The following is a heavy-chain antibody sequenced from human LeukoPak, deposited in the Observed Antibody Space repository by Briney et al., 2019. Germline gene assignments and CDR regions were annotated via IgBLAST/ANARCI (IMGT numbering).Heavy chain of an antibody. CDR2: ISGTGDST. V-gene: IGHV3-23*01. D-gene: IGHD4-23*01. CDR1: GFTFSTYA. J-gene: IGHJ5*02. Sequence: GGYHRLSCAASGFTFSTYAMSWVRQAPGKGLEWVSGISGTGDSTYYADSVKGRFTISRDNAKNSLYLQMNSLRDEDTAVYYCARDGGYGGNNWFDPWGQTTLVPTSS. CDR3: ARDGGYGGNNWFDP.